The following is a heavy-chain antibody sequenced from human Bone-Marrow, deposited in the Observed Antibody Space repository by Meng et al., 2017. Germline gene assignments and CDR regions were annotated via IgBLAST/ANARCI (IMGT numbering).Heavy chain of an antibody. Sequence: GESLKISCAASGFTFETYEMNWVRQAPGKGLEWVAYISNSGRTIYYTGSVKGRFTISRDNARNSLYLQMNNLRAEDTAVYSCARDRTQPRHLETNDGFDFWGQGTMVTVSS. V-gene: IGHV3-48*03. D-gene: IGHD1-1*01. CDR1: GFTFETYE. J-gene: IGHJ3*01. CDR2: ISNSGRTI. CDR3: ARDRTQPRHLETNDGFDF.